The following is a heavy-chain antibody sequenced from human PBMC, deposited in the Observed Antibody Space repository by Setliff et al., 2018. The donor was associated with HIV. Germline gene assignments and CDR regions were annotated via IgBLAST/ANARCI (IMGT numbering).Heavy chain of an antibody. CDR3: ARGGSNWNPHSYYYYMDV. Sequence: GGSLRLSCAASGFTFTNYWMHWVRQAPGKGLMWVSRTNSDGTTTTYADSVKGRFTISRDNAENTLYLQMNSLRAEDTAVYYCARGGSNWNPHSYYYYMDVWGKGTTVTVSS. CDR1: GFTFTNYW. D-gene: IGHD1-20*01. CDR2: TNSDGTTT. J-gene: IGHJ6*03. V-gene: IGHV3-74*01.